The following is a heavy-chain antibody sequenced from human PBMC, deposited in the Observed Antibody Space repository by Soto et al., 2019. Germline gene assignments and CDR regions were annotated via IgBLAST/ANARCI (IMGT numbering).Heavy chain of an antibody. CDR2: INHSGGT. V-gene: IGHV4-34*01. D-gene: IGHD3-3*01. CDR1: GGSFSGYY. CDR3: ARAGDFWSGYLNWFDP. J-gene: IGHJ5*02. Sequence: SETLSLTCAVYGGSFSGYYWSWIRQPPGKGLEWIGEINHSGGTNYNPSLKSRVTISVDTSKNQFSLKLSSVTAADTAVYYCARAGDFWSGYLNWFDPWGQGTLVTVSS.